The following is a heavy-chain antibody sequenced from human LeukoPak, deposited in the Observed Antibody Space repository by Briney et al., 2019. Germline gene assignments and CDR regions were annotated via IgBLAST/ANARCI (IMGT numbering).Heavy chain of an antibody. D-gene: IGHD6-19*01. CDR2: ISGSGGST. J-gene: IGHJ4*02. CDR1: GFTFNNYA. CDR3: TTGGVISLIAVAGNDY. V-gene: IGHV3-23*01. Sequence: GGSLRLSCAASGFTFNNYAMSWVRQAPGKGLEWVSTISGSGGSTYYADSVKGRFTISRDNSKNTLYLQMNSLKTEDTAVYYCTTGGVISLIAVAGNDYWGQGTLVTVSS.